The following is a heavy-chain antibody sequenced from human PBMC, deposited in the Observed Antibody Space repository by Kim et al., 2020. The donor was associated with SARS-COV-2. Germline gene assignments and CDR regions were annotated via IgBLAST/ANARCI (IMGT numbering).Heavy chain of an antibody. Sequence: SPSFQGTVTISADKSFSTAYLQWSSLKASDTAMYYCARPKGSFDAFDIWGQGAMVTVSS. CDR3: ARPKGSFDAFDI. D-gene: IGHD3-10*01. V-gene: IGHV5-51*01. J-gene: IGHJ3*02.